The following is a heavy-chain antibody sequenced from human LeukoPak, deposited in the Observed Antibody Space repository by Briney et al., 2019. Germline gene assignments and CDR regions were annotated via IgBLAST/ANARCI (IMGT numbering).Heavy chain of an antibody. V-gene: IGHV3-23*01. D-gene: IGHD3-9*01. Sequence: GGSLRLSCAASGFTFSSYAMSWVRQAPGKGLEWVSAFSVGGGSTYYADSVKGRFTISRDNSKNTLYLQMNSLRAEDTAVYYCAKAHILTGYYSGGYYFDYWGQGTLVTVSS. J-gene: IGHJ4*02. CDR3: AKAHILTGYYSGGYYFDY. CDR1: GFTFSSYA. CDR2: FSVGGGST.